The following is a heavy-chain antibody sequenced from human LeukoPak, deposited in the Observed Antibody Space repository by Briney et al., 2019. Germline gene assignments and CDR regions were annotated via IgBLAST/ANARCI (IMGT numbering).Heavy chain of an antibody. CDR1: GLTFRQYW. CDR3: ARTNNFDY. V-gene: IGHV3-7*05. CDR2: IKHDASDK. J-gene: IGHJ4*02. D-gene: IGHD2-8*01. Sequence: PGGSLRLSCAAPGLTFRQYWMNWVRQAPGKGPEWVANIKHDASDKYYVDSVKGRFTISRDNAKNSLYLQMNSLTAEDTAVYYCARTNNFDYWGQGTLVTVSS.